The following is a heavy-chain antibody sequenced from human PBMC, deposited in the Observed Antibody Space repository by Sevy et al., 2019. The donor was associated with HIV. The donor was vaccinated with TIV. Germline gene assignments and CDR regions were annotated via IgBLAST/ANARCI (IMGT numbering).Heavy chain of an antibody. CDR3: ATDHSSGWYGLDYYYYYGMDV. CDR1: RFTFSSYW. D-gene: IGHD6-19*01. V-gene: IGHV3-74*01. CDR2: INSDGSST. J-gene: IGHJ6*02. Sequence: GGSLRLSCAASRFTFSSYWMHWVRQAPGKGPVWVSRINSDGSSTSYADSVKGRFTISRDNAKNTLYLQMNSLRAEDTDVYYCATDHSSGWYGLDYYYYYGMDVWGQGTTVTVSS.